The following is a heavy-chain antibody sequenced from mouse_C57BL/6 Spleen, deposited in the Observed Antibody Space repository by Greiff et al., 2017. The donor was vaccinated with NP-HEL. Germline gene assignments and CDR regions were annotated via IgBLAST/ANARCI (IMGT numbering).Heavy chain of an antibody. D-gene: IGHD1-1*01. V-gene: IGHV1-69*01. J-gene: IGHJ1*03. CDR3: ARSDYYGSRNYWYFDV. CDR2: IDPSDSYT. Sequence: VQLQQSGAELVMPGASVKLSCKASGYTFTSYWMHWVKQRPGQGLEWIGEIDPSDSYTNYNQKFKGKSTLTVDKSSSTAYMQISSLTSEDSAVYYCARSDYYGSRNYWYFDVWGTGTTVTVSS. CDR1: GYTFTSYW.